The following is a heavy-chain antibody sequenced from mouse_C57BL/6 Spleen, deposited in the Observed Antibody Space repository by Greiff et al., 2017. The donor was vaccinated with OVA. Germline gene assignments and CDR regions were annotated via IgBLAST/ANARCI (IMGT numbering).Heavy chain of an antibody. Sequence: QVQLQQPGAELVKPGASVKMSCKASGYTFTSYWITWVKQRPGQGLEWIGDIYPGSGSTNYNEKFKSKATLTVDTSSSTAYMQLSSLTSEDSAVYYCARSNTTVVDSYAMDYWGQGTSVTVSS. J-gene: IGHJ4*01. CDR1: GYTFTSYW. CDR2: IYPGSGST. V-gene: IGHV1-55*01. D-gene: IGHD1-1*01. CDR3: ARSNTTVVDSYAMDY.